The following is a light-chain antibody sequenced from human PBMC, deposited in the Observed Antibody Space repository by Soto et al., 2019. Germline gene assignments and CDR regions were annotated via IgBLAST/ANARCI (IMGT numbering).Light chain of an antibody. J-gene: IGKJ5*01. CDR3: QVRTNWSIA. V-gene: IGKV3-11*01. Sequence: TKSPGTLSLSTGDRVTLSCRASQSVSSYLAWYQQKPGQAPRLLSYDASNRATGIPARFSGTGSGTEFTLTINNLEPEDFAVYYCQVRTNWSIAFGRGTRLEIK. CDR1: QSVSSY. CDR2: DAS.